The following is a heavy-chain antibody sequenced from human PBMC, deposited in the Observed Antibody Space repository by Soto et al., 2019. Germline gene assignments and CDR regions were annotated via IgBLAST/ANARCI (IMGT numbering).Heavy chain of an antibody. CDR2: ISYDGSNE. D-gene: IGHD6-25*01. V-gene: IGHV3-30-3*01. Sequence: GGSLRLSCAASGFTFSYYAIHWVRQAPGKGLEWVAVISYDGSNEYYADSVKGRFTISRDNSKNTLYLQMNSLRAEDTAVYYCARDGGGSPRLYYFDYWGQGTLVTVSS. CDR1: GFTFSYYA. CDR3: ARDGGGSPRLYYFDY. J-gene: IGHJ4*02.